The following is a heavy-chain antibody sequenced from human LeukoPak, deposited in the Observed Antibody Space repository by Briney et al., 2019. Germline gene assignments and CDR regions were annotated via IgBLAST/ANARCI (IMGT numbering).Heavy chain of an antibody. CDR2: IFSNGNT. Sequence: PSETLSLTCSVSGGSISSSGHYWGWIRQSPEKGLDWIGSIFSNGNTYYNPSVKSRITISVDTSNNQFSPQLTSVTAAETAVYYCARSATVTTGYFDYWGQGALVTLSS. D-gene: IGHD4-17*01. V-gene: IGHV4-39*07. CDR1: GGSISSSGHY. J-gene: IGHJ4*02. CDR3: ARSATVTTGYFDY.